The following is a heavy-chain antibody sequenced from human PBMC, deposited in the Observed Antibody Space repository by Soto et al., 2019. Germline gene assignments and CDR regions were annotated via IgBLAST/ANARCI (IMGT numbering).Heavy chain of an antibody. D-gene: IGHD2-21*02. CDR3: ASKAVCGGDCYAVES. CDR1: GGTFSSNT. CDR2: IIPLFGTA. V-gene: IGHV1-69*06. Sequence: QVQLVQSGAEVTKPGSSVKISCKASGGTFSSNTINWVRQAAGQGLEWMGGIIPLFGTANYAEQFQGRVTITADKSTDPAYMELRRLSSEDTGVYYCASKAVCGGDCYAVESWGQGTLVTVSS. J-gene: IGHJ4*02.